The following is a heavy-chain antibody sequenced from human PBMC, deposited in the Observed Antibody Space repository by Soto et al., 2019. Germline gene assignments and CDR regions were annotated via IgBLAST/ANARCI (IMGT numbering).Heavy chain of an antibody. CDR3: ARDWGDDSTGYYGFDI. Sequence: GGSLRLSCAASGFTVSNNYMIWVRQAPGKGLEWVSVIFSGGFTYYADSVKGRFTISRDNSRNTLYLQMNSLRVEDTAVYYCARDWGDDSTGYYGFDIWGPGTMVTVSS. V-gene: IGHV3-66*01. D-gene: IGHD3-22*01. CDR1: GFTVSNNY. CDR2: IFSGGFT. J-gene: IGHJ3*02.